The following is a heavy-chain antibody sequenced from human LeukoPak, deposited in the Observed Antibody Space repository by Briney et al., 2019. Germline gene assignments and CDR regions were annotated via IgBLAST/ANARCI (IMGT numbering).Heavy chain of an antibody. CDR3: ATQGGDY. Sequence: SETLSLTCGVYSGSLSGFYWSWIRQPPGRGLEWIGEINRIGSANYNPSLRSRVTVSVDKSKNQFSLKLSSVTAADTAVYYCATQGGDYWGQGTLVTVSS. CDR2: INRIGSA. J-gene: IGHJ4*02. V-gene: IGHV4-34*01. CDR1: SGSLSGFY.